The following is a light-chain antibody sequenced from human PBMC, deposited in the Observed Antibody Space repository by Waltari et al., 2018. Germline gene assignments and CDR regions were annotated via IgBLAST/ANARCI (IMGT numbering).Light chain of an antibody. Sequence: DIVMTQSPLSLPVTPGEPASISCRSSQSLLHSNGYNYLDWYLQKPGQSPQLLIYLGTNRASGVPDRFSGSGSGTDYTLKISRVDAEDVGVYYCMQARQTPWTFGQGTNVEIK. CDR2: LGT. V-gene: IGKV2-28*01. J-gene: IGKJ1*01. CDR3: MQARQTPWT. CDR1: QSLLHSNGYNY.